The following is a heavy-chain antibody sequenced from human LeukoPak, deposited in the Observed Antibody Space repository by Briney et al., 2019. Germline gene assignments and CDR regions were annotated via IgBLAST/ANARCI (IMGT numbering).Heavy chain of an antibody. V-gene: IGHV3-30*04. Sequence: PGRSLRLSCAASGFTFSSYAMHWVRQAPGKGLEWVAVISYDGSNKYYADSVKGRLTISRDNAKNSLYLQMNSLRAEDTAVYYCARDGIVVRNYYYYYMDVWGKGTTVTVSS. D-gene: IGHD2-2*01. J-gene: IGHJ6*03. CDR3: ARDGIVVRNYYYYYMDV. CDR1: GFTFSSYA. CDR2: ISYDGSNK.